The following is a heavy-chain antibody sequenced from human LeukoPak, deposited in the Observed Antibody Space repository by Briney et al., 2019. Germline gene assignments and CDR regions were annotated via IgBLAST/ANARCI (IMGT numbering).Heavy chain of an antibody. V-gene: IGHV1-69*05. CDR1: GGTFSSYA. D-gene: IGHD1-26*01. Sequence: SVKVSCKASGGTFSSYAISWVRQAPGQGLEWMGGIIPIFGTANYAQKFQGRVTITTDESTSTAYMELSSLRSEDTAVYYCARESKELLAFFDYWGKGTLVTVSS. J-gene: IGHJ4*02. CDR3: ARESKELLAFFDY. CDR2: IIPIFGTA.